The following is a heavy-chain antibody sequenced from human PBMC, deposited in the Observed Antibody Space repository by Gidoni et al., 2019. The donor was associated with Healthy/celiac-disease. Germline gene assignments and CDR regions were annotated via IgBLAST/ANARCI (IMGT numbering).Heavy chain of an antibody. V-gene: IGHV1-46*01. D-gene: IGHD3-10*01. J-gene: IGHJ6*02. Sequence: QVQLVQSGAEVKKPGASVKVSCKASGYTFTSYYMHWVRQAPGQGLEWMGIINPSGGSTSYAQKFQGRVTMTRDTSTSTVYMELSSLRSEDTAVYYCATGLQSVPFGGYYYYGMDVWGQGTTFTVSS. CDR2: INPSGGST. CDR1: GYTFTSYY. CDR3: ATGLQSVPFGGYYYYGMDV.